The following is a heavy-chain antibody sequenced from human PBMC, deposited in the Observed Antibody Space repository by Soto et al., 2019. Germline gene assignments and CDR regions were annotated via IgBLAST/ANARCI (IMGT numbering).Heavy chain of an antibody. Sequence: PSETLSLTCTVSGGSISSYYWSWIRQPPGKGLEWIGYIYYSGSTNYNPSLKSRVTISVDTSKNQFSLKLSSVTAADTAVYYCAGAAFGEYAYSDYWGQGTLVTVSS. CDR3: AGAAFGEYAYSDY. CDR1: GGSISSYY. J-gene: IGHJ4*02. D-gene: IGHD3-10*01. V-gene: IGHV4-59*01. CDR2: IYYSGST.